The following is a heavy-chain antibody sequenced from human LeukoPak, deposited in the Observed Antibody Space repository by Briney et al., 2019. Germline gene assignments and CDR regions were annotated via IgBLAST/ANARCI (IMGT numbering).Heavy chain of an antibody. V-gene: IGHV1-2*02. CDR3: ARAGMGKSYSSSSALYY. CDR2: INPNSGGT. CDR1: GYTFTGYY. J-gene: IGHJ4*02. Sequence: ASVKVSCKASGYTFTGYYMHWVRQAPGQGIEWMGWINPNSGGTNYAQKFQGRVTMTRDTSISTAYMELSRLRSDDTAVYYCARAGMGKSYSSSSALYYWGQGTLVTVSS. D-gene: IGHD6-6*01.